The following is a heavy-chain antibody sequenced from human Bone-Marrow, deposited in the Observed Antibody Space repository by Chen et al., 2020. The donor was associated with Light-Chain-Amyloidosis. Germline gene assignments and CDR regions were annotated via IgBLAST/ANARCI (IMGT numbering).Heavy chain of an antibody. J-gene: IGHJ4*02. Sequence: EVQLEQSGPEVKKPGESLKISCKGSGYTFPNYWIGWVRQMPGKGLEWMGVIYPDDSDDRYSPSFEGQVTISADKSITTAYLQWRSLKASETAMYYCARRRDGYNFDYWGQGTLVTVSS. D-gene: IGHD5-12*01. CDR1: GYTFPNYW. CDR2: IYPDDSDD. V-gene: IGHV5-51*01. CDR3: ARRRDGYNFDY.